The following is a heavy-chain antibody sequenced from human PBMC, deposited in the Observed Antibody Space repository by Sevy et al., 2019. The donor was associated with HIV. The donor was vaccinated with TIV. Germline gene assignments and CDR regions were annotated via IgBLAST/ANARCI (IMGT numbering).Heavy chain of an antibody. D-gene: IGHD3-16*01. CDR1: GFSVSSNY. CDR3: TREGIVLGEDNYYGMDV. V-gene: IGHV3-53*01. Sequence: GGSLRLSCVVSGFSVSSNYMSWVRQAPGKGLEWVSNIYSDGRTYYADSVRGRFTISRDTSKNTVYLEMKSLRAEDTAVYYCTREGIVLGEDNYYGMDVWGHGTTVTVSS. J-gene: IGHJ6*02. CDR2: IYSDGRT.